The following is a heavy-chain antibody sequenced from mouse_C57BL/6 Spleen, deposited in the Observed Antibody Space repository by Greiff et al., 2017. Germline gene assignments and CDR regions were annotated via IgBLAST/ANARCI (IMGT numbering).Heavy chain of an antibody. J-gene: IGHJ2*01. CDR3: ARGSDFYDGYYQYYFDY. CDR1: GYTFTSYW. D-gene: IGHD2-3*01. Sequence: QVQLQQPGAELVKPGASVKMSCKASGYTFTSYWITWVKQRPGQGLEWIGDIYPGSGSTNYNEKFKSKATLTVDTSSSTAYMQLSSLTSEDSAVYYWARGSDFYDGYYQYYFDYWGQGTTRTVSS. CDR2: IYPGSGST. V-gene: IGHV1-55*01.